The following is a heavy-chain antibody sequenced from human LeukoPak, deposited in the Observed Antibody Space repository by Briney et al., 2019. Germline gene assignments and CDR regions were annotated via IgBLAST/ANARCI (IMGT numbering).Heavy chain of an antibody. J-gene: IGHJ4*02. Sequence: ASVKVSCKAAGYTFIKDYMHLVRQAPGQGLEWMGTFNPSENGTSYAQKFQGRVTLTRDTSTSTVYMELSSLRSDDTAVYYCATSAFDYWGQGTLVTVPS. CDR3: ATSAFDY. D-gene: IGHD2-15*01. V-gene: IGHV1-46*01. CDR1: GYTFIKDY. CDR2: FNPSENGT.